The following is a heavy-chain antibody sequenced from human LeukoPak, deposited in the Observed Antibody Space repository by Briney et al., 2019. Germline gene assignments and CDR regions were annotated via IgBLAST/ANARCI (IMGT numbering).Heavy chain of an antibody. CDR3: ARGLRGYSYDPYYFDY. CDR1: GGSISSGGYS. V-gene: IGHV4-30-2*01. Sequence: SETLSLTCAVSGGSISSGGYSWSWIRQPPGKGLEWIVYIYHSGSTYYNPSLKSRVTISVDRSKNQFSLKLSSVTAADTAVYYCARGLRGYSYDPYYFDYWGQGTLVTVSS. J-gene: IGHJ4*02. CDR2: IYHSGST. D-gene: IGHD5-18*01.